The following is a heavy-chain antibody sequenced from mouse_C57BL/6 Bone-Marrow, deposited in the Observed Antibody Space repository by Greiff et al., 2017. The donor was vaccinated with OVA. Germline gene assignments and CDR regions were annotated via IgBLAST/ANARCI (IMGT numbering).Heavy chain of an antibody. Sequence: EVKLVESGGGLVQPGGSLKLSCAASGFTFSDYGMAWVRQAPRKGPEWVAFISNLAYSIYYADTVTGRFTLSRENAKNTLYLEMSSLRSEDTAMYYCARQDYYGSSYGDYYAMDYWGQGTSVTVSS. CDR1: GFTFSDYG. CDR3: ARQDYYGSSYGDYYAMDY. V-gene: IGHV5-15*01. D-gene: IGHD1-1*01. J-gene: IGHJ4*01. CDR2: ISNLAYSI.